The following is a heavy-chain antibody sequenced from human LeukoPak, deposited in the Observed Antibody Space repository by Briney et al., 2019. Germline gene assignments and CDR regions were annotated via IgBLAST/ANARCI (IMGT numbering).Heavy chain of an antibody. CDR2: IYYSGST. D-gene: IGHD5-24*01. J-gene: IGHJ4*02. CDR3: ARSSRGYKDY. V-gene: IGHV4-59*12. Sequence: SETLSLTCTVSGGSISSYYWSWIRQPPGKGLEWIGYIYYSGSTNYNPSLKSQVTISVDTSKNQFSLKLSSVTAADTAVYYCARSSRGYKDYWGQGTLVTVSS. CDR1: GGSISSYY.